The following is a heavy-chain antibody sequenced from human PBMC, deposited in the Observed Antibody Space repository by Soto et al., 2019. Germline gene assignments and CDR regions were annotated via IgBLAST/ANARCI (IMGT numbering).Heavy chain of an antibody. CDR1: GYSFTSYW. CDR3: SRRDTFPHYGMYV. D-gene: IGHD3-16*01. V-gene: IGHV5-51*01. Sequence: PGESLKISCKGSGYSFTSYWIGWVRQMPGKGLEWMGIIYPGDSDTRYSPSFQGQVTISADKSISTAYLQWSSLKASDTAMYYFSRRDTFPHYGMYVWGQGTTVTVS. J-gene: IGHJ6*02. CDR2: IYPGDSDT.